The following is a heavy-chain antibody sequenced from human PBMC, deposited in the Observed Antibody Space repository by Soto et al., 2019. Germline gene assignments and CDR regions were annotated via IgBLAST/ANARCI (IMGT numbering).Heavy chain of an antibody. J-gene: IGHJ6*02. CDR2: ISAYNGNT. D-gene: IGHD6-13*01. CDR3: ARSVTAAAGTVVFYYGMDV. V-gene: IGHV1-18*04. CDR1: GYTFTSYG. Sequence: QVQLVQSGAEVKKPGASVKVSCKASGYTFTSYGITWVRQAPGQGLEWMGWISAYNGNTNYAQTLQGRVTMTTDTSTSTAYMELRSLRSDDTAVYYCARSVTAAAGTVVFYYGMDVWGQGTTVTVS.